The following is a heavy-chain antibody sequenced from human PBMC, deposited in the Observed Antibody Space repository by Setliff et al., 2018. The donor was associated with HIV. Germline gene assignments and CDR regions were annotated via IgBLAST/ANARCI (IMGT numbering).Heavy chain of an antibody. J-gene: IGHJ3*02. CDR2: TRNKANGYIT. D-gene: IGHD6-13*01. V-gene: IGHV3-72*01. CDR3: ARDCRVAAAVVLAFDI. Sequence: GGSLRLSCAVSGFTLSDYYMDWVRQAPGKGLEWVGRTRNKANGYITEYGASVQGRFTISRDNSKDSLSLQMNNLKAEDTAVYYCARDCRVAAAVVLAFDIWGQGTMVTVSS. CDR1: GFTLSDYY.